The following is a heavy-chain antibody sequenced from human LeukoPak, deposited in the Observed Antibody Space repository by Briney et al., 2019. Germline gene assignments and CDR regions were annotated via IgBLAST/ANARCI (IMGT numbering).Heavy chain of an antibody. D-gene: IGHD3-10*01. Sequence: KSGGSLRLSCAASGFTFSNAWMSWVRQAPGKGLEWVGRIKGKTDGGTTDYAAPVKGRFTISRDDPKNTLYLQMNSLKTEDTAVYYCTTDGYGSGSYYNFDYWGQGTLVTVSS. CDR2: IKGKTDGGTT. V-gene: IGHV3-15*01. CDR1: GFTFSNAW. CDR3: TTDGYGSGSYYNFDY. J-gene: IGHJ4*02.